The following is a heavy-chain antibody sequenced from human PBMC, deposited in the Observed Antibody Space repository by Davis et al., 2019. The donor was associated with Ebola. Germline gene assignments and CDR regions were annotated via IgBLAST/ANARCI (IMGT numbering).Heavy chain of an antibody. Sequence: GSLRLSCTVSGYSISSGYYWGWIRQPPGKGLEWIGSIYHSGSTYYNPSLKSRVTISVDTSKNQFSLKLSSVTAADTAVYYCARELQTTVTTNAFDIWGQGTLVTVSS. CDR2: IYHSGST. D-gene: IGHD4-17*01. CDR1: GYSISSGYY. J-gene: IGHJ3*02. V-gene: IGHV4-38-2*02. CDR3: ARELQTTVTTNAFDI.